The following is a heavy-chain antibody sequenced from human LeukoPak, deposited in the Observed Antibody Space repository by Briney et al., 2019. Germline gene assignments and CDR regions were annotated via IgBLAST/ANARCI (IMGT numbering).Heavy chain of an antibody. CDR1: GFTFSSYA. CDR2: ISYDGSNK. V-gene: IGHV3-30*18. Sequence: GGSLRLSCAASGFTFSSYAMSWVRQAPGKGLEWVAVISYDGSNKYYADSVKGRFTISRDNSKNTLYLQMNSLRAEDTAVYYCAKETHSSGWYYYYYGMDVWGQGTTVTVSS. D-gene: IGHD6-19*01. CDR3: AKETHSSGWYYYYYGMDV. J-gene: IGHJ6*02.